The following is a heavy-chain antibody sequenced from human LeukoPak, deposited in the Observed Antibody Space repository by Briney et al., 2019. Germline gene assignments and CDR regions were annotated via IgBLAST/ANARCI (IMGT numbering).Heavy chain of an antibody. Sequence: GASVKVSCKASGYTFTSYGISWVRQAPGQGLEWMGWINTNTGNPTYAQGFTGRFVFSLDTSVSTAYLQISSLKAEDTAVYYCARLFNYKRVTFDYWGQGTLVTVSS. V-gene: IGHV7-4-1*02. CDR2: INTNTGNP. CDR1: GYTFTSYG. CDR3: ARLFNYKRVTFDY. J-gene: IGHJ4*02. D-gene: IGHD4-23*01.